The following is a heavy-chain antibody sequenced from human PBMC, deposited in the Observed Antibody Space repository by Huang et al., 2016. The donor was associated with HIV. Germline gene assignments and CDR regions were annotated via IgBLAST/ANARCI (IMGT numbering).Heavy chain of an antibody. J-gene: IGHJ1*01. CDR3: ATSYGYFPH. Sequence: EVQLVESGGGLVQPGGSLTLSCAASGFTLSAYSMNWVRQTPGEGLEWVSYINNSSSKIFYAKSVKGRFTISRDNAKNSLYLQMNSLRDDDTAVFYCATSYGYFPHWGQGTLVTVSS. CDR1: GFTLSAYS. CDR2: INNSSSKI. D-gene: IGHD5-18*01. V-gene: IGHV3-48*02.